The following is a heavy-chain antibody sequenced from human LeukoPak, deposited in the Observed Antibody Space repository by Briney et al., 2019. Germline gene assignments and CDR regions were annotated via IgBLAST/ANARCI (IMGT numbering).Heavy chain of an antibody. J-gene: IGHJ6*03. V-gene: IGHV4-34*01. Sequence: SETLSLTCAVYGGSFSGYYWSWIRQPPGKGLEWIGEINHSGSTNYNPSLKSRVTISVDTSKNQVSLKVSSVTAADTAVYYCARTTEGGYTYGYFYYYYMDVWGKGTTVTISS. CDR1: GGSFSGYY. CDR3: ARTTEGGYTYGYFYYYYMDV. D-gene: IGHD5-18*01. CDR2: INHSGST.